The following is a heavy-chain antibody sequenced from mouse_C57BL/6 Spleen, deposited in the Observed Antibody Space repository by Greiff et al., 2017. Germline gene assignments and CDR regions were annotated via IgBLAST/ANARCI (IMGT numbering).Heavy chain of an antibody. V-gene: IGHV3-6*01. J-gene: IGHJ2*01. Sequence: EVQLVESGPGLVKPSQSLSLTCSVTGYSITSGYYWNWIRQFPGNKLEWMGYISYDGSNNYNPSLKNRISITRDPSKNQSFLKLNSVTTEDTATYYCAREGVYYCSSPLDYWGQGTTLTVSS. CDR2: ISYDGSN. CDR3: AREGVYYCSSPLDY. D-gene: IGHD1-1*01. CDR1: GYSITSGYY.